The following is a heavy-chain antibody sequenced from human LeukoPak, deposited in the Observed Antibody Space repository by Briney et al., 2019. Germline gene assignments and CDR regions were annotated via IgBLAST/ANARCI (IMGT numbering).Heavy chain of an antibody. CDR3: ARDQWELSGGLDY. J-gene: IGHJ4*02. D-gene: IGHD1-26*01. V-gene: IGHV3-21*01. Sequence: TGGSLRLSCAASGFTFSSYWMSWVRQAPGKGLEWVSSISSSSSYIYYADSVKGRFTISRDNAKNSLYLQMNSLRAEDTAVYYCARDQWELSGGLDYWGQGTLVTVSS. CDR2: ISSSSSYI. CDR1: GFTFSSYW.